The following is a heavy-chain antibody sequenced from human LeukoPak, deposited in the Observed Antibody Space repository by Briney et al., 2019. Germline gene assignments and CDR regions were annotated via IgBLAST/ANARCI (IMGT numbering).Heavy chain of an antibody. D-gene: IGHD3-10*01. Sequence: GGSLRLSCAASGFTFSNYGMHWVRQAPGKGLEWVAFIRYDGSDKYYADSVKGRFTISRDNSKNTLYLQMNSLRAEDTAVYYCAKEVVRGDEGGWFDPWGQGTLVTVSS. CDR2: IRYDGSDK. J-gene: IGHJ5*02. CDR1: GFTFSNYG. CDR3: AKEVVRGDEGGWFDP. V-gene: IGHV3-30*02.